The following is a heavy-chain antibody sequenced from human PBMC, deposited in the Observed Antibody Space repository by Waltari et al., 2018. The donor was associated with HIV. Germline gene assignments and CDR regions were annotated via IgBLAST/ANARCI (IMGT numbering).Heavy chain of an antibody. CDR1: GYTFTEYE. J-gene: IGHJ4*02. CDR2: INPKNCDT. CDR3: ARPSAFTIFGVLPPFDY. Sequence: VQLVQSGAEGKNPGASVKVCCRTSGYTFTEYESHWVRQAPGQRLEWMGWINPKNCDTNFAHRFQGSVTLTRDTSITTTYLEVNSLTSDDAAIYYCARPSAFTIFGVLPPFDYWGQGTLVTVSS. D-gene: IGHD3-3*01. V-gene: IGHV1-2*07.